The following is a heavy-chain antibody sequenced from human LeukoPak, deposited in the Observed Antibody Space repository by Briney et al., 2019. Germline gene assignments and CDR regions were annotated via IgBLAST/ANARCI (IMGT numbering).Heavy chain of an antibody. J-gene: IGHJ3*02. Sequence: SQTLSLTCAISGDCVSSNSAAWNWIRQSPSRGLEWLGRTYYRTKWYHDYAVSVKSRITINPDTSKNQFSLQLNSVTPEDTAVYYCARVAFWGELLGHDAFDIWGQGTMVTVSS. CDR1: GDCVSSNSAA. D-gene: IGHD1-26*01. CDR2: TYYRTKWYH. V-gene: IGHV6-1*01. CDR3: ARVAFWGELLGHDAFDI.